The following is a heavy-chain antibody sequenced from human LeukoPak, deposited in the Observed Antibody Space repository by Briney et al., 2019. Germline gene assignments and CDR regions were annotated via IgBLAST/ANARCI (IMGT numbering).Heavy chain of an antibody. V-gene: IGHV3-7*03. CDR2: IKRDGSEK. Sequence: GGSLRLSCAASGFTFSSYAMSWVRQAPGKGLEWVANIKRDGSEKYYVDSVKGRFTISRDNAENSLDLQMNSLRVEDTAVYYCARLGPASSGWPESFDYWGQGTLVTVSS. CDR1: GFTFSSYA. D-gene: IGHD6-19*01. J-gene: IGHJ4*02. CDR3: ARLGPASSGWPESFDY.